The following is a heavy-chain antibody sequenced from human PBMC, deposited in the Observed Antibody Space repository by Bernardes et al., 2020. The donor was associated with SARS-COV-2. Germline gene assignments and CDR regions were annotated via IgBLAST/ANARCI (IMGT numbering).Heavy chain of an antibody. CDR1: GFTFSSYW. CDR3: ARDRTYYDILTGYYYYGMDV. D-gene: IGHD3-9*01. J-gene: IGHJ6*02. V-gene: IGHV3-74*01. Sequence: GGSLRLSCAASGFTFSSYWMHWVRQAPGKGLVWVSRINSDGSSTSYADSVKGRFTISRDNAKNTLYLQMNSLRAEDTAVYYCARDRTYYDILTGYYYYGMDVWGQGTTVTVSS. CDR2: INSDGSST.